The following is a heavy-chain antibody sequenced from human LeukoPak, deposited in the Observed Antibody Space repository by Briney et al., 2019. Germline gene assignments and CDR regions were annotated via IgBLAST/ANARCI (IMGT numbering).Heavy chain of an antibody. V-gene: IGHV3-30*03. D-gene: IGHD1-14*01. CDR2: ISYDGGNK. J-gene: IGHJ4*02. Sequence: GRSLRLSCAASGFTFSSYGMHWVRQAPGKGLEWVAIISYDGGNKYYADSVKGRFTISRDNSKNTLYLQMNSLRAEDTAVYYCARQEPYIRYFDYWGQGTLVTVSS. CDR1: GFTFSSYG. CDR3: ARQEPYIRYFDY.